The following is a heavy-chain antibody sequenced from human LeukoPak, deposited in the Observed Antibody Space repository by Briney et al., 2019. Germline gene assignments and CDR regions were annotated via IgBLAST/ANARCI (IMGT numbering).Heavy chain of an antibody. D-gene: IGHD1-26*01. CDR3: ARSSPSGSYLYYFDY. CDR2: ISGSGGST. CDR1: GFTFSSYA. Sequence: GGSLRLSCAASGFTFSSYAMSWVRQAPGKGLEWVSAISGSGGSTYYADSVKGRFTISRDNSKNTLYLQMNSLRAEDTAVYYCARSSPSGSYLYYFDYWGQGTLVTVSS. V-gene: IGHV3-23*01. J-gene: IGHJ4*02.